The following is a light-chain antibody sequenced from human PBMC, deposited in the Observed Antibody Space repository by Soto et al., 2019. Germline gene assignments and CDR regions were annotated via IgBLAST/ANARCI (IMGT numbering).Light chain of an antibody. J-gene: IGLJ3*02. Sequence: QSVLTQPPSVSGAPGQWVTLSCTGSSSNIGAGYHVHWYQQLPGTAPKLLIYGNSNRPSGVPDRFSGSKSGTSASLAITGLQAEDEADYYCQSYDSSLSGTVFGGGTKLTVL. CDR2: GNS. CDR1: SSNIGAGYH. V-gene: IGLV1-40*01. CDR3: QSYDSSLSGTV.